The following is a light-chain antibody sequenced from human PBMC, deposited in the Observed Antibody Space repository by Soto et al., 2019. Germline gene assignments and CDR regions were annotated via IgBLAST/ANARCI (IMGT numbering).Light chain of an antibody. V-gene: IGKV1-39*01. J-gene: IGKJ5*01. Sequence: IRLAQTPSALSGSVGDSSTITCRESQSISSYLNWYQQKPGKAPKLLIYAASSLQSGVPSRFSGSGSGTDFTLTISSLEPEDFATYYCQQSHSTPSITFGQGTRLEIK. CDR2: AAS. CDR1: QSISSY. CDR3: QQSHSTPSIT.